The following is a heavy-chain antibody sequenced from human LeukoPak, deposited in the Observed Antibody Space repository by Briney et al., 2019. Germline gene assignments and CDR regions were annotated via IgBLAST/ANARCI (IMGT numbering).Heavy chain of an antibody. CDR1: GGSFSGYY. CDR2: INHSGST. J-gene: IGHJ4*02. Sequence: SETLSLTCAVYGGSFSGYYWSWIRQPPGKGLEWIGEINHSGSTNYNPSLKSRATISVDTSKNQFSLKLSSVTAADTAVYYCARDLGRITMVRGVGPNDYWGQGTLVTVSS. V-gene: IGHV4-34*01. CDR3: ARDLGRITMVRGVGPNDY. D-gene: IGHD3-10*01.